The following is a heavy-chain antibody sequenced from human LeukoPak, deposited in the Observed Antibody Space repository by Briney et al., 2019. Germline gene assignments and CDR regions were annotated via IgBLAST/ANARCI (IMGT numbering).Heavy chain of an antibody. CDR1: GFTVSSSY. CDR2: IYSGGST. J-gene: IGHJ5*02. CDR3: AKDEFRIVGATGWFDP. Sequence: PGGSLRLSCAASGFTVSSSYMSWVRQAPGKGLEWVSIIYSGGSTYYADSVKGRFTISRDNSKNTLYLQMNSLRAEDTAVYYCAKDEFRIVGATGWFDPWGQGTLVTVSS. D-gene: IGHD1-26*01. V-gene: IGHV3-53*05.